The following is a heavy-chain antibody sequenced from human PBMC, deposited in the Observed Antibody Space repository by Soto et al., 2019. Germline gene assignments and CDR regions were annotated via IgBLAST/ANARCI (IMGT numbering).Heavy chain of an antibody. J-gene: IGHJ4*02. D-gene: IGHD3-10*01. Sequence: PGESLKISCKGSGYSFTSYWIGWVRQMPGKGLEWMGIIYPGDSDTRYSPSFQGQVTISADKSISTAYLQWSSLKASDTAMYYCARQSAWTYYYGSGKHHFDYWGQGTLVTVSS. V-gene: IGHV5-51*01. CDR2: IYPGDSDT. CDR1: GYSFTSYW. CDR3: ARQSAWTYYYGSGKHHFDY.